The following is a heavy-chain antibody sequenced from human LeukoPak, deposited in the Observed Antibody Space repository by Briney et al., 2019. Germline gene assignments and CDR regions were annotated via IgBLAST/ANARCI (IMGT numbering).Heavy chain of an antibody. V-gene: IGHV1-69*01. CDR1: GGTFSNSA. CDR2: IVPIFGSS. Sequence: SVKVSCKASGGTFSNSAISWVRQAPGQGLEWMGGIVPIFGSSNYAQNFQGKVTITADESTSTAYMELSSLRSEDTAMYYCAENGRIRASEYFFDNWGQGTLVTVSS. J-gene: IGHJ4*02. CDR3: AENGRIRASEYFFDN. D-gene: IGHD2-8*01.